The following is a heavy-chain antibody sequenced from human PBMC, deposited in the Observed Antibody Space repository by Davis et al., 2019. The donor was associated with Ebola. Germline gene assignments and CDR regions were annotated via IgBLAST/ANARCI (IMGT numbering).Heavy chain of an antibody. D-gene: IGHD3-22*01. CDR1: GFSFSNYA. Sequence: GGSLRLSCAASGFSFSNYAMSWVRQAPGKGLECVSRISGDGFSTDYADSVKGRFTISRDKSRNTVYLQMNSLRGEDAAQYFCARYSGRSYDSTDYSRVDIFYWFFDLWGRGTQVTVSS. J-gene: IGHJ2*01. CDR2: ISGDGFST. CDR3: ARYSGRSYDSTDYSRVDIFYWFFDL. V-gene: IGHV3-23*01.